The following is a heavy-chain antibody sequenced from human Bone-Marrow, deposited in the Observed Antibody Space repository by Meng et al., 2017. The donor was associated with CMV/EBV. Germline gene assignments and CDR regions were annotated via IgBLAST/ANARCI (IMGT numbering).Heavy chain of an antibody. V-gene: IGHV3-21*01. Sequence: GESLKISCAASGFTFSSYEMNWVRQAPGKGLEWVSSISSSRSYIYYADSVKGRFTISRDNAKNSVFLQLSSLRVEDTAVYYCARERLYQPLWGDALDIWGQGTMVTVSS. J-gene: IGHJ3*02. CDR1: GFTFSSYE. CDR3: ARERLYQPLWGDALDI. D-gene: IGHD2-2*01. CDR2: ISSSRSYI.